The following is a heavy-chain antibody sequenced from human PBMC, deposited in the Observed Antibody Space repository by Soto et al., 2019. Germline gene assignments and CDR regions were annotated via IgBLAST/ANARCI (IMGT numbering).Heavy chain of an antibody. CDR3: AKVTLPGTAFYYGIAV. D-gene: IGHD6-13*01. CDR1: GFTFSNYG. V-gene: IGHV3-23*01. Sequence: PGGSLRLSCAASGFTFSNYGIKWVRQAPGKGLEWVSTISGSGYTTYYADSVKGRFTLSRDNSENTLSLQMSSLRVEDTAVYYCAKVTLPGTAFYYGIAVYGQRTTVTVP. CDR2: ISGSGYTT. J-gene: IGHJ6*02.